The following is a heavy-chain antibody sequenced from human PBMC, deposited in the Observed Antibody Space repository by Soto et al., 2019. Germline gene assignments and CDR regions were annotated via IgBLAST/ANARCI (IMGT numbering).Heavy chain of an antibody. CDR3: ARELARGGSYETYYFDY. CDR2: IYYSGST. J-gene: IGHJ4*02. V-gene: IGHV4-31*03. CDR1: GGSISSGGYY. Sequence: QVQLQESGPGLVKPSQTLSLTCTVSGGSISSGGYYWSWIRQHPGKGLEWIGYIYYSGSTYYNPSLQSRVTISVDTSKNQFSLKLSSVTAADTAVYYCARELARGGSYETYYFDYWGQGTLVTVSS. D-gene: IGHD3-10*01.